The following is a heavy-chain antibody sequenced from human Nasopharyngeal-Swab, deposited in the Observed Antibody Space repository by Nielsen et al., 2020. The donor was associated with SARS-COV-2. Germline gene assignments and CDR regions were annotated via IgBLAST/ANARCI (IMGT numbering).Heavy chain of an antibody. J-gene: IGHJ5*02. CDR3: ARGRKQQLVLRWFDP. V-gene: IGHV4-31*02. Sequence: WIRQPPGKGLEWIGYIYYSGSTYYNPSLKSRVTISVDTSKNQFSLKLSSVTAAGTAVYYCARGRKQQLVLRWFDPWGQGTLVTVSS. D-gene: IGHD6-13*01. CDR2: IYYSGST.